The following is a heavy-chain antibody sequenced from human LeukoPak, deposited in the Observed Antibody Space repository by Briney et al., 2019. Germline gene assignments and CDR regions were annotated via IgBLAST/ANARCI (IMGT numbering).Heavy chain of an antibody. CDR2: IYYSGST. V-gene: IGHV4-59*01. D-gene: IGHD6-19*01. Sequence: SETLSLTCTVSGGSISSYYWSWIRQTPGKGLEWIGYIYYSGSTNYNPSLKSRVTISVDTSKYQFSLKLSSVTAADTAVYYCARDNKYSSTLDYWGQGTLVTVSS. CDR3: ARDNKYSSTLDY. J-gene: IGHJ4*02. CDR1: GGSISSYY.